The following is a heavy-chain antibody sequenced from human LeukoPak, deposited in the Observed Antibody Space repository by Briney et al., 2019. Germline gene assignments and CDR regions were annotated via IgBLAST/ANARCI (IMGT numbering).Heavy chain of an antibody. CDR3: ARHWGYHNSGFYLRGFDC. J-gene: IGHJ4*02. CDR2: IGYSGST. D-gene: IGHD3-22*01. CDR1: GGSISSSSYY. V-gene: IGHV4-39*07. Sequence: SETLSLTCTVSGGSISSSSYYWGWIRQPPGEGLEWIGSIGYSGSTYYNPSLKSRVTISVDTSKNQFSLKLSSVTAADTAVYYCARHWGYHNSGFYLRGFDCWGQGTLVTVSS.